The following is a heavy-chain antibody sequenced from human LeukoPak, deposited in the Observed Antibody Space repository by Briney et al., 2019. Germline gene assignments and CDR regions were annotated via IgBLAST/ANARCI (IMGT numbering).Heavy chain of an antibody. J-gene: IGHJ5*02. CDR1: GGSISSSSYY. CDR3: ARYRLESMIVPPLGFDP. CDR2: IYYSGST. V-gene: IGHV4-39*07. D-gene: IGHD3-22*01. Sequence: SETLSLTCTVSGGSISSSSYYWGWIRQPPGKGLEWIGSIYYSGSTYYNPSLKSRVTISVDTSKNQFSLKLSSVTAADTAVYYCARYRLESMIVPPLGFDPWGQGTLVTVSS.